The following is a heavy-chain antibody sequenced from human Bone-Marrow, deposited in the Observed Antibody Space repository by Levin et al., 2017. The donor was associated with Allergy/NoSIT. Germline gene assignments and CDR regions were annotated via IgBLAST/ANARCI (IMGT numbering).Heavy chain of an antibody. CDR3: AGGSSGYD. D-gene: IGHD5-12*01. J-gene: IGHJ4*02. V-gene: IGHV1-2*02. CDR1: GYTFTGYY. Sequence: GGSLRLSCKASGYTFTGYYMHWVRQAPGQGLEWMGWINPNSGDTDYEQNFQGRVTLTRDTSISTAYMELSRLTSDDTAVYYCAGGSSGYDWGQGTLVTVSS. CDR2: INPNSGDT.